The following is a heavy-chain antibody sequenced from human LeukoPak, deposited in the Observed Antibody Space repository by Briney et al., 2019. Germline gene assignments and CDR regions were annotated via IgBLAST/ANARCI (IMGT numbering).Heavy chain of an antibody. CDR1: GGTFSSYA. V-gene: IGHV1-69*04. J-gene: IGHJ4*02. CDR3: ARDPSYSSSWYFDY. D-gene: IGHD6-13*01. Sequence: SVKVSCKASGGTFSSYAISWVRQAPGQGLEWMGRIIPIFGIANYAQKFQGRVTITADKSTSTAYMELSSLRSEDTAVYYCARDPSYSSSWYFDYWSQGTLVTVSS. CDR2: IIPIFGIA.